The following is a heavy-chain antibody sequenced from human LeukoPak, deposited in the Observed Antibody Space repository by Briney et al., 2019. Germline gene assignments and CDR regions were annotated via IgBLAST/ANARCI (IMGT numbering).Heavy chain of an antibody. CDR3: ASTYYYDSSGYYPYYFDY. D-gene: IGHD3-22*01. CDR2: INHSGST. V-gene: IGHV4-30-2*01. CDR1: GGSISSGGYS. J-gene: IGHJ4*02. Sequence: PSETLSLTCAVSGGSISSGGYSWSWIRQPPGKGLEWIGEINHSGSTNYNPSLKSRVTISVDTSKNQFSLKLSSVTAADTAVYYCASTYYYDSSGYYPYYFDYWGQGTLATVSS.